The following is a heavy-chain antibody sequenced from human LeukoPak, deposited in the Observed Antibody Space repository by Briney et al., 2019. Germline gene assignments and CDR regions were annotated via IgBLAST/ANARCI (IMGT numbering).Heavy chain of an antibody. CDR3: ARAPICRNVPRGHFFDP. J-gene: IGHJ5*02. CDR2: INPNGGGT. Sequence: DTINPNGGGTTYTGKFQGRVTMTRDTSTSTVYMELSSLRPDDTVVYYCARAPICRNVPRGHFFDPWGQGTLVTVSS. V-gene: IGHV1-46*01. D-gene: IGHD3-3*01.